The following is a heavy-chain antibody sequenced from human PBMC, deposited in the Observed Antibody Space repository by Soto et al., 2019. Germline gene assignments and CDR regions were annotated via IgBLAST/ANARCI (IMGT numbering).Heavy chain of an antibody. J-gene: IGHJ2*01. Sequence: EVQLLESGGGLVQPGGSVRLSCAASGLTFGNYAMSWVRQAPGKGLEWVSAISGDSGRTYYADSVKGRFTISRDSSKNTLNLQMNTLRAEDTAVYYCAVTPNCGRDCSAASYWYFDIWGRGTLVTVSS. CDR2: ISGDSGRT. D-gene: IGHD2-21*02. V-gene: IGHV3-23*01. CDR1: GLTFGNYA. CDR3: AVTPNCGRDCSAASYWYFDI.